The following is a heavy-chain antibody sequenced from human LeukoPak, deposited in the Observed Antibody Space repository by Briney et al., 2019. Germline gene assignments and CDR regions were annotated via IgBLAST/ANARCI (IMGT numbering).Heavy chain of an antibody. J-gene: IGHJ4*02. CDR2: SYYIGST. D-gene: IGHD6-13*01. CDR3: ASTSSSWYFLDY. CDR1: GGSISSSSYY. V-gene: IGHV4-39*01. Sequence: SETLSLTCTVSGGSISSSSYYWGWIRQPPGKGLEWIVSSYYIGSTYYNPSLKSRVTISVDTSKNQFSLKLSSVTAADTAVYYCASTSSSWYFLDYWGQGTLVTVSS.